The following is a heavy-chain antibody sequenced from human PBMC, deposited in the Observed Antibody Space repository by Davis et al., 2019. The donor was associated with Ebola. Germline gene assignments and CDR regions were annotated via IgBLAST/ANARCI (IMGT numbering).Heavy chain of an antibody. CDR3: ARVLLWFGELPNWFDP. J-gene: IGHJ5*02. D-gene: IGHD3-10*01. Sequence: MPSETLSLTCTVSGGSISSTRYYWGWIRQPPGKGLEWIASIFYSGSSYSGSTYYNPSLKSRVTISVDTSKNQFSLKLSSVTAADTAVYYCARVLLWFGELPNWFDPWGQGTLVTVSS. CDR2: IFYSGSSYSGST. CDR1: GGSISSTRYY. V-gene: IGHV4-39*01.